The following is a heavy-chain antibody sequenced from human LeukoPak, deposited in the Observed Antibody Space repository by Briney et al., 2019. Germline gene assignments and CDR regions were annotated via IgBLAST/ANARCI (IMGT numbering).Heavy chain of an antibody. J-gene: IGHJ3*02. Sequence: KPSETLSLTCTVSGGSISSSDWWSWVRQPPGKGLEWIGEIYHSGSTNYNPSLKSRVTISVDKSKNQFSLKLSSVTAADTAVYYCARVFYESSGLDAFDIWGQGTMVTVSS. CDR3: ARVFYESSGLDAFDI. CDR2: IYHSGST. D-gene: IGHD3-22*01. CDR1: GGSISSSDW. V-gene: IGHV4-4*02.